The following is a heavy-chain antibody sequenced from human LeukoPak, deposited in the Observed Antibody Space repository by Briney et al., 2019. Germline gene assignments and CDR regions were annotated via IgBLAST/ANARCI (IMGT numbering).Heavy chain of an antibody. V-gene: IGHV3-7*01. Sequence: GGSLRLSCAASGFTFSSYWMSWVRQAPGKGLEWVANIKQDGSEKYYVDSVKGRFTISSDNAKNSLYLQMNSLRAEDTAVYYCARDRYCSSTSCYGFLDAFDIWGQGTMVTVSS. CDR2: IKQDGSEK. CDR3: ARDRYCSSTSCYGFLDAFDI. CDR1: GFTFSSYW. J-gene: IGHJ3*02. D-gene: IGHD2-2*01.